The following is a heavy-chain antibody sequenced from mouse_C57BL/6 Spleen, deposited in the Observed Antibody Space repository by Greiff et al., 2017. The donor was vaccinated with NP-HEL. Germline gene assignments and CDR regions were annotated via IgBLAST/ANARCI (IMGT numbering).Heavy chain of an antibody. D-gene: IGHD3-3*01. Sequence: VQLQQPGAELVMPGASVKLSCKASGYTFTSYWMHWVKQRPGQGLEWIGEIDPSDSYTNYNQEFKGKSTLTVDKSSSTAYMQLSSLTSEDSAVYYCARPGDGFAYWGQGTLVTVSA. CDR3: ARPGDGFAY. J-gene: IGHJ3*01. CDR1: GYTFTSYW. CDR2: IDPSDSYT. V-gene: IGHV1-69*01.